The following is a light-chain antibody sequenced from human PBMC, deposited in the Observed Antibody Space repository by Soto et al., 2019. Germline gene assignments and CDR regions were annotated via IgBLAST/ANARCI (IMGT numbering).Light chain of an antibody. CDR2: RDS. CDR1: NIGNKN. J-gene: IGLJ2*01. V-gene: IGLV3-9*01. CDR3: QVWSSELV. Sequence: SYELTQPLSVSVALGQTARITCGGNNIGNKNVHWYQQKPGQAPVLVIYRDSNRPSGIPERFSGSNSGNTATLTISRAQAGDEDDYYRQVWSSELVFGGGTKLTVL.